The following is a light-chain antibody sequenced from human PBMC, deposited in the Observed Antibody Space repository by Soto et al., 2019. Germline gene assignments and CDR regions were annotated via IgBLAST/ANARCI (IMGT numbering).Light chain of an antibody. V-gene: IGLV2-8*01. CDR3: TSHVGNDTWV. J-gene: IGLJ3*02. CDR2: EVT. CDR1: SSDVGAYNY. Sequence: QSALTQPPSASGSPGQSVTISCTGTSSDVGAYNYVSWYQQYPGKAPKLMIYEVTKRPSGVPDRFSGSKSGNTASLTVSGLQAEDEADYYCTSHVGNDTWVFGGGTKVTVL.